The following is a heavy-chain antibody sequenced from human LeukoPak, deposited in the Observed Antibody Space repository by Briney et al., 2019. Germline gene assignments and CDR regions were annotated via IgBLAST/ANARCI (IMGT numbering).Heavy chain of an antibody. J-gene: IGHJ6*02. V-gene: IGHV4-39*01. CDR1: GGSISSSSYY. CDR3: ARVLVGCSGGSCYYYYGMDI. Sequence: SETLSLTCTVSGGSISSSSYYWGWIRQPPGKGLEWIGSIYYSGSTYYNPSLKSRVTISVDTSKNQFSLKLSSVTAADTAVYYCARVLVGCSGGSCYYYYGMDIWGQGTTVTVSS. CDR2: IYYSGST. D-gene: IGHD2-15*01.